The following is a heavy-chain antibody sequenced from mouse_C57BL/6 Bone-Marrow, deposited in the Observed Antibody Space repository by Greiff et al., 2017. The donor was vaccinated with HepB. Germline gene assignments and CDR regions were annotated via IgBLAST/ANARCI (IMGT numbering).Heavy chain of an antibody. J-gene: IGHJ2*01. CDR2: IYPGSGST. Sequence: QVQLQQPGAELVKPGASVKMSCKASGYTFTSYWITWVKQRPGQGLEWIGDIYPGSGSTNYNEKFKSKATLTVDTSSSTAYMQLSSLTSEDSAVYYCARERITTVVDDYWGQGTTLTVSS. D-gene: IGHD1-1*01. CDR3: ARERITTVVDDY. CDR1: GYTFTSYW. V-gene: IGHV1-55*01.